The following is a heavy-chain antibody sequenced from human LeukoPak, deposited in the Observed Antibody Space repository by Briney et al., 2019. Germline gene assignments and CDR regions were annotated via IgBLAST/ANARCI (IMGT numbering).Heavy chain of an antibody. CDR3: ARGNYYDTSGYPRRWFDP. CDR1: GYTFTSYY. J-gene: IGHJ5*02. V-gene: IGHV1-2*02. D-gene: IGHD3-22*01. Sequence: ASVKVSCKASGYTFTSYYIHWVRQAPGQGLEWMGWMSPNTDDTNYAQNFQGRVTMTRDTSITTAYMELSRLTSDDTAVYYCARGNYYDTSGYPRRWFDPWGQGTLVTVSS. CDR2: MSPNTDDT.